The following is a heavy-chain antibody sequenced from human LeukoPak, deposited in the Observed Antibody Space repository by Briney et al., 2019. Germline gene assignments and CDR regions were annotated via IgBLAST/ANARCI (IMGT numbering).Heavy chain of an antibody. J-gene: IGHJ3*02. CDR1: GYTFTSYA. D-gene: IGHD3-3*01. V-gene: IGHV1-18*01. CDR2: ISAYNGNT. CDR3: ARGKTYQIFGVALDAFDI. Sequence: ASVKVSCKASGYTFTSYAMHWVRQAPGQRLEWMGWISAYNGNTNYAQKLQGRVTMTTDTSTSTAYMELRSLRSDDTAVYYCARGKTYQIFGVALDAFDIWGQGTMVTVSS.